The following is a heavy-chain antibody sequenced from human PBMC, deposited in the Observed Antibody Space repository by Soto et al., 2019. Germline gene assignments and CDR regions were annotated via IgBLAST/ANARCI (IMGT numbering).Heavy chain of an antibody. CDR1: GYTFTNSG. D-gene: IGHD3-22*01. J-gene: IGHJ6*02. CDR3: AREDYYDSSGYLPVRYYFGMDV. V-gene: IGHV1-18*01. CDR2: IGAYNGHT. Sequence: ASVKVSCKASGYTFTNSGISWVRQAPGQGLEWMGWIGAYNGHTKYAQKLQGRVTMTTDTSTSTAYMELRSLKSDDTAVYYCAREDYYDSSGYLPVRYYFGMDVWGQGTTVTVSS.